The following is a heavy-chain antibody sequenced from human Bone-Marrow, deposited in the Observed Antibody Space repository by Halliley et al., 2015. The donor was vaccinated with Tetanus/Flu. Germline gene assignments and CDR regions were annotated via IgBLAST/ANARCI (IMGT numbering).Heavy chain of an antibody. CDR2: IYPADSTT. CDR3: ARFYSGYQKVFDS. Sequence: QLVQSGPEVKKPGESLKISCQASGYKFSSYWIGWVRQMPGKGLEWVAIIYPADSTTRYSPSLQGQVTISADKSTSTAFLQWSSLKASDTATFYCARFYSGYQKVFDSWGQGTLVTVPS. D-gene: IGHD5-12*01. V-gene: IGHV5-51*01. J-gene: IGHJ4*02. CDR1: GYKFSSYW.